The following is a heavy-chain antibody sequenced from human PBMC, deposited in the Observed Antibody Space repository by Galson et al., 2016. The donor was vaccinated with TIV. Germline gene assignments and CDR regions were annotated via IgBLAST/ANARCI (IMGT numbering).Heavy chain of an antibody. CDR2: ISYDGSK. J-gene: IGHJ5*01. V-gene: IGHV3-30-3*01. Sequence: SLRLSCAASGFTFSSYSMHWVRQAPGKGLEGVAVISYDGSKMYAESVRGRFTISRDNVKNTLSLQMNSLRIEDTAVYYCAREVTMSALWEKWFDSWGQGTLVTVS. D-gene: IGHD4-17*01. CDR1: GFTFSSYS. CDR3: AREVTMSALWEKWFDS.